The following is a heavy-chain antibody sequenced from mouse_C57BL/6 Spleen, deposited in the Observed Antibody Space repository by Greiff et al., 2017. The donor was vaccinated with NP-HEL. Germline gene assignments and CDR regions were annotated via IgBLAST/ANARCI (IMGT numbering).Heavy chain of an antibody. CDR3: ARSRRDTTVVSYYYAMDY. Sequence: VQLKQPGAELVMPGASVKLSCKASGYTFTSYWMHWVKQRPGQGLEWIGEIDPSDSYTNYNQKFKGKSTLTVDKSSSTAYMQLSSLTSEDSAVYYCARSRRDTTVVSYYYAMDYWGQGTSVTVSS. J-gene: IGHJ4*01. D-gene: IGHD1-1*01. CDR1: GYTFTSYW. V-gene: IGHV1-69*01. CDR2: IDPSDSYT.